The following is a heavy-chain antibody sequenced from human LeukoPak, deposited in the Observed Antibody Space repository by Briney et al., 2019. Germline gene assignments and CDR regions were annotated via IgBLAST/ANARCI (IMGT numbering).Heavy chain of an antibody. J-gene: IGHJ4*02. V-gene: IGHV3-21*01. CDR2: IYITGDYI. CDR3: AREFNTVGNFDY. D-gene: IGHD3-10*01. CDR1: GFTFSRFS. Sequence: GGSLRLSCVASGFTFSRFSMRWVRQAPGKGLEWVASIYITGDYIYYADSVKGRFTISRDDARTSVYLQMNSLRVEDTAMYYCAREFNTVGNFDYWGQGNLVTVSS.